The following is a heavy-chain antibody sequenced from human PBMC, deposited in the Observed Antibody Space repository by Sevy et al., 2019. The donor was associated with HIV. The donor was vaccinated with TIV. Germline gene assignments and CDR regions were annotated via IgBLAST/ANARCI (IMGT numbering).Heavy chain of an antibody. V-gene: IGHV3-23*01. CDR2: IIGFGDKT. CDR3: AKAGGINWFYYYYAMDV. Sequence: GGSLRLSCAVSGVTFNDYAMSWVRQAPGKGLEWVSFIIGFGDKTYYADSLRGRFTISRDNSKNTLHLQMNSLRAEDTAVYSCAKAGGINWFYYYYAMDVWGQGTTVTVSS. J-gene: IGHJ6*02. CDR1: GVTFNDYA. D-gene: IGHD1-1*01.